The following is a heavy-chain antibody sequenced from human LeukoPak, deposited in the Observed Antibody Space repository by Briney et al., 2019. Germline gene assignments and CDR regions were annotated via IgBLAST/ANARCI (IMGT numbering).Heavy chain of an antibody. CDR1: GGSFSDYY. D-gene: IGHD4-17*01. CDR3: ARHQTTVTSHGMDV. V-gene: IGHV4-34*01. Sequence: SETLSLTCAVYGGSFSDYYWTWIRQPPGKGLEWIGEINHSGSTNYNPSLKSRVTISVDTSKNQFSLKLSSVTAADTAVYYCARHQTTVTSHGMDVWGQGTTVTVSS. J-gene: IGHJ6*02. CDR2: INHSGST.